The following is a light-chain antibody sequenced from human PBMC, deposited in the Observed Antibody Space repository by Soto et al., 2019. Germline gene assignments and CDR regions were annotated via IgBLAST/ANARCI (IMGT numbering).Light chain of an antibody. CDR1: SSNIGNNY. V-gene: IGLV1-51*01. J-gene: IGLJ2*01. Sequence: QAVVTQPPSLSAAPGQKVTISCSGISSNIGNNYVSWYQQVPGTAPKLLIYDNEKRPSGIPDRFSGSKFGTSATLGITGLQTGDEADYHCGTWDTSLSVVVFGGGTKLTVL. CDR2: DNE. CDR3: GTWDTSLSVVV.